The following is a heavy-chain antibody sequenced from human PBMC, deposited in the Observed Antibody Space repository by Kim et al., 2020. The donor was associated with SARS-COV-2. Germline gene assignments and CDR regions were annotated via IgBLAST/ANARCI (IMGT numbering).Heavy chain of an antibody. V-gene: IGHV1-2*06. Sequence: ASVKVSCKASGYTFTGYYMHWVRQAPGQGLEWMGRINPNSGGTNYAQKFQGRVTMTRDTSISTAYMELSRLRSDDTAVYYCARGLPISYGYGTPCGYWGQGTLVTVSS. CDR3: ARGLPISYGYGTPCGY. J-gene: IGHJ4*02. CDR2: INPNSGGT. CDR1: GYTFTGYY. D-gene: IGHD4-17*01.